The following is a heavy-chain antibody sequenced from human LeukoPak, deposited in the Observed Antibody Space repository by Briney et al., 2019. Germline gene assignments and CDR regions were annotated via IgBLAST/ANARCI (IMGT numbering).Heavy chain of an antibody. V-gene: IGHV3-30*02. J-gene: IGHJ6*03. CDR2: IRYDGSNK. Sequence: GGSLRLSCAASGFAFSSYGMHWVRQAPGKGLEWVAFIRYDGSNKYYADSVKGRFTISRDNAKNSLYLQMNSLRAEDTAVYYCAKDRCSNGIGCYYYYMDVWGKGTTVTISS. CDR3: AKDRCSNGIGCYYYYMDV. D-gene: IGHD2-8*01. CDR1: GFAFSSYG.